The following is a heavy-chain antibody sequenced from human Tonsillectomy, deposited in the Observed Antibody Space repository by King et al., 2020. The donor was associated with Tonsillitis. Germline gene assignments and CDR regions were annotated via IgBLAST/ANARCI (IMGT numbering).Heavy chain of an antibody. D-gene: IGHD6-19*01. CDR1: GFTFSRYG. CDR3: AKEIKQVAGDWYFDL. J-gene: IGHJ2*01. CDR2: IGNDGSVT. Sequence: VQLVESGGGVVQPGRSLRLSCAASGFTFSRYGMHWVRQSPVGGLEWVAVIGNDGSVTYYANSVKGRFTLSRDNSGNTLYMQMNSLRVEDTAVYYCAKEIKQVAGDWYFDLWGRGTLVIVSS. V-gene: IGHV3-30*18.